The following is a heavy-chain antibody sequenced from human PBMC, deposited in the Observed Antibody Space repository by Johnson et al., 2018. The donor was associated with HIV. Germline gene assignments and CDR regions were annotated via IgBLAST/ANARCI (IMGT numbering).Heavy chain of an antibody. CDR2: IYSGGST. Sequence: MQLVESGGGLVQPGGSLRLSCAASGFTFSSYAMSWVRQAPGKGLEWVSGIYSGGSTYYADSVKGRFTISRDNSKNTLYLQMNSLRAEDTAVYYCPRGPHEVVVVAATSAFDIWGQGTMVTVSS. V-gene: IGHV3-66*02. J-gene: IGHJ3*02. CDR3: PRGPHEVVVVAATSAFDI. D-gene: IGHD2-15*01. CDR1: GFTFSSYA.